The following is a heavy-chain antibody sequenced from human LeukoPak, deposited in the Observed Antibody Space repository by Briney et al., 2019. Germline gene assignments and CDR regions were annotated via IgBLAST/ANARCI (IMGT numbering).Heavy chain of an antibody. CDR3: ARSITMVRGVLP. V-gene: IGHV4-34*01. CDR1: GGSFRGYY. CDR2: INHSGST. D-gene: IGHD3-10*01. Sequence: PSETLSLTCAVYGGSFRGYYWSWIRQPPGRGLEWMWEINHSGSTNYHPSLKSRVTISVDTSTNQFSLKLSSVTAADTAVYYCARSITMVRGVLPWGQGTLVTVSS. J-gene: IGHJ5*02.